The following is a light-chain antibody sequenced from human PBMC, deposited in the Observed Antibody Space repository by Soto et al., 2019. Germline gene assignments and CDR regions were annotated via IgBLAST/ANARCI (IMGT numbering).Light chain of an antibody. V-gene: IGLV2-8*01. CDR2: EVS. J-gene: IGLJ2*01. Sequence: QSALTKPPSASGSPGQSVTISCTGTSSDVGGYNYVSWYQQHPGKAPKLMIYEVSKRPSGVPDRFSGSKSGNTASLTVSGLQAEDEADYYCSSYAGSNPVVFGGGTKVTVL. CDR1: SSDVGGYNY. CDR3: SSYAGSNPVV.